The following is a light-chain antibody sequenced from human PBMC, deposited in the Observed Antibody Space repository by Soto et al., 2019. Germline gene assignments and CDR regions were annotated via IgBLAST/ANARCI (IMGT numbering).Light chain of an antibody. J-gene: IGKJ1*01. CDR1: QSVSSN. CDR3: QQYNNWPPWT. V-gene: IGKV3-15*01. CDR2: GAS. Sequence: EIVMTQSPATLSVSPGERATLSCRASQSVSSNLAWYPQKPGQAPRLLIYGASTSATGIPARFSGSGSATEFTLTISSLQSEDFAVYYCQQYNNWPPWTFGQGTKVEIK.